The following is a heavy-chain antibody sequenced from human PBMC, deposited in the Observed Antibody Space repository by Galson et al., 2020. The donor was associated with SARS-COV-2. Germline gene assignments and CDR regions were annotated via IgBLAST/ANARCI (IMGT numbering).Heavy chain of an antibody. CDR3: ARGGEWELPYYFDY. V-gene: IGHV3-30*04. CDR2: TSSAGRNS. D-gene: IGHD1-26*01. Sequence: GESLRLSCAAYGFTFSNYVMPWVRPAPGKGPEWVAVTSSAGRNSFYADSLQGRFTISRDNPKSKLYLQMNSLRAEDTAVYYCARGGEWELPYYFDYWGQGTLVTVSS. J-gene: IGHJ4*02. CDR1: GFTFSNYV.